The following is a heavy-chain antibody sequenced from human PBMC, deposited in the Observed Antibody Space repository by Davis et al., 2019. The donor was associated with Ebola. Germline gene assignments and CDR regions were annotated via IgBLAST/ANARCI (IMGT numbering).Heavy chain of an antibody. CDR1: GFTFSSSW. CDR2: IRSKANNYAT. D-gene: IGHD6-13*01. CDR3: TGRIAAAGTEAGDYGMDV. Sequence: PGGSLRLSCAASGFTFSSSWMTWVRQAPGKGLEWVGHIRSKANNYATASAASVRGRFIISRDDSKNTAYLQMNSLKTEDTAVYFCTGRIAAAGTEAGDYGMDVWGQGTTVTISS. J-gene: IGHJ6*02. V-gene: IGHV3-73*01.